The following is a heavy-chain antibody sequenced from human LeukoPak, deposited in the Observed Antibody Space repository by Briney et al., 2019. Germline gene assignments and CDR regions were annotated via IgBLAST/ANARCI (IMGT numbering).Heavy chain of an antibody. Sequence: GVSLRLSCAASGFTFSSYAMSWVRQAPGKGLEWVSAISCSGGSAYFADSVKGLFTISRDNSKTTLYLQMNSLRAEDTAVYYCAKDTDIVVVPAATLRGLLNWFDPWGQGTLVTVSS. D-gene: IGHD2-2*01. CDR3: AKDTDIVVVPAATLRGLLNWFDP. CDR2: ISCSGGSA. J-gene: IGHJ5*02. CDR1: GFTFSSYA. V-gene: IGHV3-23*01.